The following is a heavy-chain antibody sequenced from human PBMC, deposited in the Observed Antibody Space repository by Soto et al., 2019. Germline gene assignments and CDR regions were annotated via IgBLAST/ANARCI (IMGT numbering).Heavy chain of an antibody. CDR1: GGSFSGYY. CDR3: ARGWGRIFDY. V-gene: IGHV4-34*01. J-gene: IGHJ4*02. CDR2: INHSGST. Sequence: SETLSLTCAVYGGSFSGYYWSWIRQPPGKGLEWIGEINHSGSTTYNPSLKSRVTISLDTSKNQFSLKLSSVTAADTAVYYCARGWGRIFDYWGQGTLVTVSS. D-gene: IGHD7-27*01.